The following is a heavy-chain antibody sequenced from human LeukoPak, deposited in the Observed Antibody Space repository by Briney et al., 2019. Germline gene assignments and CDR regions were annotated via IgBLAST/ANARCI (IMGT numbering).Heavy chain of an antibody. D-gene: IGHD2-2*01. CDR1: GYTFTNNY. J-gene: IGHJ5*02. CDR2: IKPNNGGT. Sequence: ASVKVSCKASGYTFTNNYMHWVRQAPGQGLEWMGWIKPNNGGTNYAQKFQGRVTMTRDTSISTAYMELSRLRSDDTAVYYCARARGDIVVVPAAIWFDPWGQGTLVTVSS. V-gene: IGHV1-2*02. CDR3: ARARGDIVVVPAAIWFDP.